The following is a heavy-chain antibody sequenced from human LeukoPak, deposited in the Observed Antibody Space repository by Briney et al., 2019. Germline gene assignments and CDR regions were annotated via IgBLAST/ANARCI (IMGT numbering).Heavy chain of an antibody. CDR1: GFTFGSYG. CDR3: ARDSVYYDSSGYYYVGYYYYMDV. Sequence: QPGRSLRLSCAASGFTFGSYGMHWVRQAPGKGLEWVAVIWYDGSNKYYADSVKGRFTISRDNSKNTLYLQMNSLRAEDTAVYYCARDSVYYDSSGYYYVGYYYYMDVWGKGTTVTVSS. CDR2: IWYDGSNK. D-gene: IGHD3-22*01. J-gene: IGHJ6*03. V-gene: IGHV3-33*01.